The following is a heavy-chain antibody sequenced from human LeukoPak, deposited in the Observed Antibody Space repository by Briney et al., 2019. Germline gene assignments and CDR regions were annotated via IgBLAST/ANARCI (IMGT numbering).Heavy chain of an antibody. Sequence: GGSLRLSCAASRFTVSSNYMSWVRQAPGKGLEWVSVIYSGGSTYYADSVKGRFTISRDNSKNTLYLQMNSLRAEDTAVYYCAREQGSYYFDYWGQGTLVTVSS. J-gene: IGHJ4*02. D-gene: IGHD1-26*01. CDR1: RFTVSSNY. CDR2: IYSGGST. CDR3: AREQGSYYFDY. V-gene: IGHV3-53*01.